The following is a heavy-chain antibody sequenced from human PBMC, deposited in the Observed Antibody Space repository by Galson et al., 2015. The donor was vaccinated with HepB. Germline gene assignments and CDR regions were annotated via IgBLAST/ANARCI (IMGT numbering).Heavy chain of an antibody. D-gene: IGHD2-2*02. CDR1: RFTFSIYA. CDR2: INYNGGST. CDR3: ATSRRPWEYCSSTSCYTVDY. Sequence: SLRLSCAASRFTFSIYAMNWVRQAPGKGLEWVSAINYNGGSTYYADSVKGRFTISRDNSKNTLYLQMNRLRAEDTAVYYCATSRRPWEYCSSTSCYTVDYWGQGTLVTVSS. J-gene: IGHJ4*02. V-gene: IGHV3-23*01.